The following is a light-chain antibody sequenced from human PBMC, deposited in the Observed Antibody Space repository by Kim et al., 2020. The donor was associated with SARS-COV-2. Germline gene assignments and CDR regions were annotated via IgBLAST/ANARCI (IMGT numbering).Light chain of an antibody. CDR2: GAS. Sequence: EIVMTQSPATLSVSPGERATLSCRASQSVSSNLAWYQQKQGQATRLLIYGASTRATGIPARFSGSGSGTEFTLTISSLQSEDFAVYYCQQYNNRPPRTLGGGTKVYI. V-gene: IGKV3-15*01. CDR3: QQYNNRPPRT. J-gene: IGKJ4*01. CDR1: QSVSSN.